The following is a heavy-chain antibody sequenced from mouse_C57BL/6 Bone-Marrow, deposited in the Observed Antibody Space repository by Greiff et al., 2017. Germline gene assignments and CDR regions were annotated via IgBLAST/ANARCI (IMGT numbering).Heavy chain of an antibody. CDR2: FYPGSGSI. CDR1: GYTFTEYT. D-gene: IGHD1-1*01. CDR3: ARHPILITTVVANWYFDV. Sequence: VQLVESGAELVKPGASVKLSCKASGYTFTEYTIHWVKQRSGQGLEWIGWFYPGSGSIKYNEKFKDKATLTADKSSSTVYMELSRLTSEDSAVYFCARHPILITTVVANWYFDVWGTGTTVTVSS. V-gene: IGHV1-62-2*01. J-gene: IGHJ1*03.